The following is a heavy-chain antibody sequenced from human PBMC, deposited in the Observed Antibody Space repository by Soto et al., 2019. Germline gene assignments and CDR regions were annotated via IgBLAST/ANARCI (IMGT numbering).Heavy chain of an antibody. CDR1: GYIFTNYY. J-gene: IGHJ4*02. V-gene: IGHV1-46*03. CDR3: VRDPSSGYRSFDY. D-gene: IGHD3-22*01. Sequence: SVKVSCKASGYIFTNYYIHWVRQAPGQGLEWMGIINLSADRTSYAQKFQGRFTVTMDTSTSTVYMELGSLRSEDTAVYYCVRDPSSGYRSFDYWGQGTLVTVSS. CDR2: INLSADRT.